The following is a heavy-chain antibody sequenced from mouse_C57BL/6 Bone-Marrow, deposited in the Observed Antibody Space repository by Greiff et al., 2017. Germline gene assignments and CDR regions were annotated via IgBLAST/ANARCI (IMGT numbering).Heavy chain of an antibody. CDR3: ARKNYFDY. Sequence: EVHLVESGGGLVKPGGSLKLSCAASGFTFSSYAMSWVRQTPEKRLEWVATISDGGSYTYYPDNVKGRFTISRDNAKNNLYLQMSHLKSEDTAMYYCARKNYFDYWGQGTTLTVSS. V-gene: IGHV5-4*01. CDR2: ISDGGSYT. J-gene: IGHJ2*01. CDR1: GFTFSSYA.